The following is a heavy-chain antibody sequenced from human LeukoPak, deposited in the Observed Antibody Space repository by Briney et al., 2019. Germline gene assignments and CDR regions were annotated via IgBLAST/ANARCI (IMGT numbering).Heavy chain of an antibody. J-gene: IGHJ6*02. CDR2: IYHSGST. CDR1: GGSISSGGYS. V-gene: IGHV4-30-2*01. CDR3: VSQNYYYGMDV. Sequence: NPSETLSLTCAVSGGSISSGGYSWSWIRQPPGKGLEWIGYIYHSGSTYYNPSLKSRVTISVDRSKNQFSLNLTSVTAADTAVYYCVSQNYYYGMDVWGQGTTVTVSS.